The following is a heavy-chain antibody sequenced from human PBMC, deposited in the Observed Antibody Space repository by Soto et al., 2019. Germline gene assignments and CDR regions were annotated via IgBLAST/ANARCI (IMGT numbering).Heavy chain of an antibody. Sequence: PGGSLRLSCAASGFTFSNAWINWVRQAPGKGLEWVGRIKSKTDGGTPDYAAPVKGRFAISRDDSKNMVYLQMNSLKTEDTGIYYCSSHSYSAIIVVRFDSWGHGALFTVSS. CDR3: SSHSYSAIIVVRFDS. D-gene: IGHD3-22*01. CDR1: GFTFSNAW. J-gene: IGHJ4*01. V-gene: IGHV3-15*07. CDR2: IKSKTDGGTP.